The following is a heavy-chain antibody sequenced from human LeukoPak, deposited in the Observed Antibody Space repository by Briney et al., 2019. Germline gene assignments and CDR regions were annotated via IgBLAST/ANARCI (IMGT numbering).Heavy chain of an antibody. CDR3: ARAFDAFDI. J-gene: IGHJ3*02. Sequence: ASVKVSCKASGYTFTGYYMHWVRKTPGQGLEWMGWINPNTGDTNYGRKFQGRVTMTRDTSINTAYMELRSLRSDDTAVYYCARAFDAFDIWGQGTMVTVSS. CDR1: GYTFTGYY. CDR2: INPNTGDT. V-gene: IGHV1-2*02.